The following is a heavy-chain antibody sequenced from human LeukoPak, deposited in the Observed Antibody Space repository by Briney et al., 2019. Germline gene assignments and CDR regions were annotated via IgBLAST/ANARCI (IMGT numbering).Heavy chain of an antibody. CDR2: VTGSSSFI. CDR1: GFTFSSYS. Sequence: GGSPILSCAASGFTFSSYSMNWVRQAPGKGLEWVSSVTGSSSFIYYAVSVKGRFTSSRDNAKNSLYLQMNSLRVDDTAVYYCARGGNWFDPWGQGTLVTVSS. J-gene: IGHJ5*02. V-gene: IGHV3-21*01. CDR3: ARGGNWFDP.